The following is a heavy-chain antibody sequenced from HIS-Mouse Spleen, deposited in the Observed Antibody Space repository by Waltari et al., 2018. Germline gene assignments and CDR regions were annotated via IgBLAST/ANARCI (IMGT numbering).Heavy chain of an antibody. CDR3: ARANVDTAMEPFFDY. V-gene: IGHV4-4*07. Sequence: QVQLQESGPGLVKPSETLSLTCTVSGGSISSYYWSWIRQPAGKGLEWIGRIYTSGSTNYNPSRKSRVTMSVDTSKNQFSLKLSSVTAADTAVYYCARANVDTAMEPFFDYWGQGTLVTVSS. CDR1: GGSISSYY. CDR2: IYTSGST. J-gene: IGHJ4*02. D-gene: IGHD5-18*01.